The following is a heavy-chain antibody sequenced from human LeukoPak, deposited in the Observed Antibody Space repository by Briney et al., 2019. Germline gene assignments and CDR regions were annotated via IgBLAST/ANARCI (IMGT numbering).Heavy chain of an antibody. CDR1: GFTFSNAW. D-gene: IGHD6-13*01. Sequence: GGSLRLSCAASGFTFSNAWMSWVRQAPGKGLEWVANIKQDGSEKYYVDSVKGRFTISRDNAKNSLYLQMNSLRAEDTAVYYCARIRYSSSWYPLWWFDPWGQGTLVTVSS. CDR2: IKQDGSEK. J-gene: IGHJ5*02. V-gene: IGHV3-7*01. CDR3: ARIRYSSSWYPLWWFDP.